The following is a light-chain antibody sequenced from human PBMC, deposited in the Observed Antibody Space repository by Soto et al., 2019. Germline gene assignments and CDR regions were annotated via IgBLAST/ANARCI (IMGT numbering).Light chain of an antibody. J-gene: IGKJ1*01. V-gene: IGKV3-20*01. CDR2: GAS. CDR3: HQYGASPGT. CDR1: QSISNKY. Sequence: EIVLTQSPGTLSLSPGESATLSCRASQSISNKYLAWYQQKPGQAPRLLIYGASSRATGIPDRFSGSGSGTDFTLTISRLEPEDFAVYYCHQYGASPGTFGQGTKVEIK.